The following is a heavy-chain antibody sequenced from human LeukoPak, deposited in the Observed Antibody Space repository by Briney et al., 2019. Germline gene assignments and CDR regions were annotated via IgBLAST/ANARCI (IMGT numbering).Heavy chain of an antibody. CDR1: GFTFSSYG. CDR3: ARGGRKSGYSSINGDF. V-gene: IGHV3-30*02. CDR2: IRYDGSNK. D-gene: IGHD3-22*01. J-gene: IGHJ4*02. Sequence: GGSLRLSCAASGFTFSSYGMHWVRQAPGKGLEWVAFIRYDGSNKYYADSVKGRFTISRDNSKNTLYLQMNSLRAEDTAVYYCARGGRKSGYSSINGDFWGQGTLVTVSS.